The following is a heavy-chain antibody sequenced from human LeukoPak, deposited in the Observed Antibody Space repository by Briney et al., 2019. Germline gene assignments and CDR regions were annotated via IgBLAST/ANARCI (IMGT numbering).Heavy chain of an antibody. V-gene: IGHV4-59*01. CDR2: IYYSGST. D-gene: IGHD3-10*01. CDR3: ARSGGTYYYGSGSYFPPYYFDY. J-gene: IGHJ4*02. CDR1: GGSISSYY. Sequence: SETLSLTCTVSGGSISSYYWSWIRQPPGEGLEWIGYIYYSGSTNYNPSLKSRVTISVDTSKNQFSLKLSSVTAADTAVYYCARSGGTYYYGSGSYFPPYYFDYWGQGTLVTVSS.